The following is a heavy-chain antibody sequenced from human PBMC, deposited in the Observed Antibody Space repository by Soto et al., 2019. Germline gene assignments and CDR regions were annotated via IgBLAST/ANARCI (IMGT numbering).Heavy chain of an antibody. Sequence: SLTCTVSGGSISSGDYYWSWIRQPPGKGLEWIGYIYYSGSTYYNPSLKSRVTISVDTSKNQFSLKLSSVTAADTAVYYCARENTYYYYYGIDVWGQGTKVTVSS. J-gene: IGHJ6*02. CDR3: ARENTYYYYYGIDV. V-gene: IGHV4-30-4*01. CDR2: IYYSGST. CDR1: GGSISSGDYY. D-gene: IGHD3-16*01.